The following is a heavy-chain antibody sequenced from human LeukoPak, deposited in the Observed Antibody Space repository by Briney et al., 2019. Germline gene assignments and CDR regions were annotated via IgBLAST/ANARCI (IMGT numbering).Heavy chain of an antibody. CDR2: VSGSGGST. D-gene: IGHD6-13*01. CDR1: GFTFSSHA. J-gene: IGHJ1*01. V-gene: IGHV3-23*01. Sequence: GGSLRLSCAASGFTFSSHAMSWVRQAPGKGLEWVSAVSGSGGSTYYADSVKGRFTISRDNSKNALYLQMSSLRAEDTALYYCAEASPSDSSSWYPSWHWGQGTLVTVSS. CDR3: AEASPSDSSSWYPSWH.